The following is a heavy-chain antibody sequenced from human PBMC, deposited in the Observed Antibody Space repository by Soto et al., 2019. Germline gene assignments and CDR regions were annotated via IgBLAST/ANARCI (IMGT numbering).Heavy chain of an antibody. Sequence: LSLTCSVSGGSISTYYWSWIRQPPGKGLEWIGCVYYSGSTDYNPSLKSRVTISVDTSKNQFSLKLTSVTVADTAVYYCARAIHCSAGSCYLDSWGQGALVTVSS. CDR1: GGSISTYY. CDR3: ARAIHCSAGSCYLDS. J-gene: IGHJ4*02. V-gene: IGHV4-59*01. CDR2: VYYSGST. D-gene: IGHD2-15*01.